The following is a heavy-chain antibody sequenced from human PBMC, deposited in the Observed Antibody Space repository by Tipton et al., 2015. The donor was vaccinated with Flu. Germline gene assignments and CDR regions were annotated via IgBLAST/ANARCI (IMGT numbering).Heavy chain of an antibody. V-gene: IGHV4-31*03. CDR1: GDSISSGGYY. Sequence: TLSLTCTVSGDSISSGGYYWSWIRHHPGKGLEWIGHIYDTGGTYYSPSLKSRLSISIDTSKNQFSLKLSSVTAADTAVYYCARGYSSSLGLPFDYWGQGTLVTVSS. J-gene: IGHJ4*02. D-gene: IGHD6-19*01. CDR2: IYDTGGT. CDR3: ARGYSSSLGLPFDY.